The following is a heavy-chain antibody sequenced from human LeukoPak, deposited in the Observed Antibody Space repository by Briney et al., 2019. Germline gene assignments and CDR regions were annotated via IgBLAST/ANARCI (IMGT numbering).Heavy chain of an antibody. CDR1: GGSISSSSYY. CDR3: ASTGYSSGWYLYFY. D-gene: IGHD6-19*01. J-gene: IGHJ4*02. V-gene: IGHV4-39*01. CDR2: IYYSGST. Sequence: SETLSLTCTVSGGSISSSSYYWGWIRQPPGKGLEWIGSIYYSGSTYHNPSLKSRVTISVDTSKNQFSLKLSSVTAADTAVYYCASTGYSSGWYLYFYWGQGTLVTVSS.